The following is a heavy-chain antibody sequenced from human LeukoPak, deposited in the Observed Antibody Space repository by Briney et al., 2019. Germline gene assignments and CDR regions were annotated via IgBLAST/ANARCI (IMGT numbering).Heavy chain of an antibody. CDR2: INHSGST. J-gene: IGHJ1*01. V-gene: IGHV4-34*01. D-gene: IGHD3-3*02. CDR1: GGSIGSGGYY. Sequence: PSETLSLTCTVSGGSIGSGGYYWSWIRQPPGQGLEWIGEINHSGSTNYNPSLKSRVTISVDTSKNQFSLKLSSVTAADTAVYYCASPGRAFFQHWGQGTLVTVSS. CDR3: ASPGRAFFQH.